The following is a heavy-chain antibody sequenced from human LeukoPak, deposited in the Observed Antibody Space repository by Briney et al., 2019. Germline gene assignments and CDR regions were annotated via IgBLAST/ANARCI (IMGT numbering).Heavy chain of an antibody. CDR1: GGSISSYY. D-gene: IGHD3-22*01. V-gene: IGHV4-59*01. CDR3: AGFHYYDSSGYYRHYYGMDV. Sequence: SETLSLTCTVSGGSISSYYWSWIRQPPGKGQEWIGYIYYSGSTNYNPSLKSRVTIPVDTSKNQFSLKLSSVTAADTAVYYCAGFHYYDSSGYYRHYYGMDVWGQGTTVTVSS. CDR2: IYYSGST. J-gene: IGHJ6*02.